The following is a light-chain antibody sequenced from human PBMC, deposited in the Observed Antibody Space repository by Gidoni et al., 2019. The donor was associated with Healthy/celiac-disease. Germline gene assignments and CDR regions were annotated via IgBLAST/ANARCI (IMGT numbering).Light chain of an antibody. J-gene: IGKJ3*01. CDR1: QSVSSN. CDR2: DAS. CDR3: QQRSNWPPVFT. Sequence: EIVLTQSPATLSLYQGERATLPCRASQSVSSNLAWYQETPGQAPRLLIYDASNRSTGIPARFSGSVSGTYFTLTISILDPEDFAVYYCQQRSNWPPVFTFXPXTKVDIK. V-gene: IGKV3-11*01.